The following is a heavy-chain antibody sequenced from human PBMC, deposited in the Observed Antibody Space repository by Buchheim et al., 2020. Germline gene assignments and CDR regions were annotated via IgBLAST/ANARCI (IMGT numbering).Heavy chain of an antibody. CDR3: AREPTISGYYVWGSYPYDMDF. D-gene: IGHD3-16*02. CDR1: GFTFSSYE. CDR2: ISSSGSTI. Sequence: EVQLVESGGGLVQPGGSLRLSCAASGFTFSSYEMNWVRQAPGKGLEWVSYISSSGSTIYYADSVKGRFTISRDNAKNSLYLQMNSVRAEETAVYYCAREPTISGYYVWGSYPYDMDFWGKGTT. J-gene: IGHJ6*04. V-gene: IGHV3-48*03.